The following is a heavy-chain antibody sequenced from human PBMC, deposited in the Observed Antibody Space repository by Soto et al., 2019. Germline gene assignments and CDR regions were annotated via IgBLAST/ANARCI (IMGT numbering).Heavy chain of an antibody. CDR1: GGSISSSNW. V-gene: IGHV4-4*02. Sequence: QVQLQESGPGLVKPSGTLSLTCAVSGGSISSSNWWSWVRQPPGKGLEWIGEIYHSGSTNYNPSLKSRVTISLDKSNNQFSLKLSSVTAADTAVYYCARTARHYDYVWGSLNYWGQGTLVTVSS. D-gene: IGHD3-16*01. CDR3: ARTARHYDYVWGSLNY. J-gene: IGHJ4*02. CDR2: IYHSGST.